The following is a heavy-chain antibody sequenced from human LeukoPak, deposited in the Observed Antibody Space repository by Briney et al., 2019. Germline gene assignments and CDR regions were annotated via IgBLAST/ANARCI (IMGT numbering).Heavy chain of an antibody. D-gene: IGHD3-10*01. CDR2: IRYDGTKK. CDR1: GFTVSSNY. J-gene: IGHJ6*03. V-gene: IGHV3-30*02. Sequence: GGSLRLSCAASGFTVSSNYMSWVRQAPGKGLEWVTFIRYDGTKKYYADSVKGRYTVSRDNSQNTLFLQMNSLRVEDTAVYYCAKDGRIGELFSHFYMDVWGKGTTVTISS. CDR3: AKDGRIGELFSHFYMDV.